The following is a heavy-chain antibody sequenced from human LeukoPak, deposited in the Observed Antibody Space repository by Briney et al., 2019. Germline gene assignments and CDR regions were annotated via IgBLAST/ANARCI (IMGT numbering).Heavy chain of an antibody. CDR1: GYTFTGYY. Sequence: ASVKVSCKASGYTFTGYYMHWVRQAPGQGREWMGWINPNSGGTNYTQKFQGRVTMTRDTSISTAYMELSRLRSDDTAVYYCAREEVAAAGRYYYYGMDVWGQGTTVTVSS. CDR3: AREEVAAAGRYYYYGMDV. D-gene: IGHD6-13*01. J-gene: IGHJ6*02. CDR2: INPNSGGT. V-gene: IGHV1-2*02.